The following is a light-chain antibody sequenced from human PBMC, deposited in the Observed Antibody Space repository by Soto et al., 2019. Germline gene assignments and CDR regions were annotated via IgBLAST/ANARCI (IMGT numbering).Light chain of an antibody. CDR2: DAS. CDR3: HQRAGWPPT. CDR1: RSVNNF. V-gene: IGKV3-11*01. J-gene: IGKJ4*01. Sequence: IVLSVSPVTLSLYKGERATLSCRATRSVNNFVAWYQQKPGQAPSLLISDASNRATGIPDRFSGSGSGTDFTLTINSLEPEDFAVYFCHQRAGWPPTFGGGTKVDIK.